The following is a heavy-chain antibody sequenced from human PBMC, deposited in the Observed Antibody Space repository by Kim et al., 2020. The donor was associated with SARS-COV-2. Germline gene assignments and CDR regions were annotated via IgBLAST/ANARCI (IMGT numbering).Heavy chain of an antibody. CDR1: GFTFSSYA. D-gene: IGHD3-22*01. V-gene: IGHV3-23*01. CDR2: ISGSGGST. J-gene: IGHJ3*02. Sequence: GGSLRLSCAASGFTFSSYAMSWVRQAPGKGLEWVSAISGSGGSTYYADSVKGRFTISRDNSKNTLYLQMNSLRAEDTAVYYCAADRPCYYDSSGYSDAFDIWGQGTMGTVSS. CDR3: AADRPCYYDSSGYSDAFDI.